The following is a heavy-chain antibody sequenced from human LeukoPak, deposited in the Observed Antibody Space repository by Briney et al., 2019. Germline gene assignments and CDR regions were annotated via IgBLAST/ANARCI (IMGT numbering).Heavy chain of an antibody. J-gene: IGHJ4*02. V-gene: IGHV3-7*01. CDR3: ARWRGSTSERSDY. CDR1: GFMFRSYW. CDR2: IKQDGSAK. D-gene: IGHD2-2*01. Sequence: GGSLRLSCTASGFMFRSYWMSWVRQAPGKGLEWVANIKQDGSAKYYVDSVKGRFTISRDNAKNSLYLQMDSLRVEDTATYYCARWRGSTSERSDYWGQGTLVTVSS.